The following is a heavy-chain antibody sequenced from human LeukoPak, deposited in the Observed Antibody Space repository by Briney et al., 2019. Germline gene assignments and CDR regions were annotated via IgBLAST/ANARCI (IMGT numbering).Heavy chain of an antibody. CDR3: ARGVSGSSSDFDS. CDR2: INTNTGNP. CDR1: GYTFTRFT. J-gene: IGHJ4*02. Sequence: ASVKVSCKASGYTFTRFTLNWVRQAPGQGLEWMGWINTNTGNPTYAQGFTGRFVFSLDTSVSTAYLQISSLQAADTAVYYCARGVSGSSSDFDSWGQGTLVTVSS. D-gene: IGHD6-6*01. V-gene: IGHV7-4-1*02.